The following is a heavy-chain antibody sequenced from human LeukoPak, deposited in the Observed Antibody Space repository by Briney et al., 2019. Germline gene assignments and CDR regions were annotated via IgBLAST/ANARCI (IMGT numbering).Heavy chain of an antibody. D-gene: IGHD2-2*01. CDR2: IKQDGIEK. J-gene: IGHJ5*02. Sequence: GRSLRLSCVASRVAFCRVWMSWVRQAPGKGREWVANIKQDGIEKYYVNSVKGRVTISRDNAKHSLYLQMNSLRAEAPAVYYCARPIASAVIPAAADGDASWGQGTLVPASP. CDR1: RVAFCRVW. V-gene: IGHV3-7*01. CDR3: ARPIASAVIPAAADGDAS.